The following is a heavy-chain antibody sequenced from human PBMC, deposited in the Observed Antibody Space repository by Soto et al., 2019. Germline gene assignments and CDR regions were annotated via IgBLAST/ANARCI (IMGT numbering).Heavy chain of an antibody. CDR3: ASGPSPSWSGYYGMDV. V-gene: IGHV1-69*06. Sequence: GASVKVSCKASGGTFSSYAISWVRQAPGQGLEWMGGIIPIFGTANYAQKFQGRVTITADKSTSTAYMELSSLRSEDTAVYYCASGPSPSWSGYYGMDVWGQGTTVTVSS. CDR2: IIPIFGTA. J-gene: IGHJ6*02. CDR1: GGTFSSYA. D-gene: IGHD6-13*01.